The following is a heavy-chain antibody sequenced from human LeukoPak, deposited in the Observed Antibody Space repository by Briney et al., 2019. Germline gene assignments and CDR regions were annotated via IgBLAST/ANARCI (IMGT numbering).Heavy chain of an antibody. CDR3: ARTAARSSSWYANNWFDP. V-gene: IGHV4-39*07. J-gene: IGHJ5*02. Sequence: SETLSLTCTVSGGSISSSSYYWGWIRQSLGKGLEWIGSIYYSGSTNYNPSLKSRVTISVDTSKNQFSLKLSSVTAADTAVYYCARTAARSSSWYANNWFDPWGQGTLVTVSS. CDR2: IYYSGST. CDR1: GGSISSSSYY. D-gene: IGHD6-13*01.